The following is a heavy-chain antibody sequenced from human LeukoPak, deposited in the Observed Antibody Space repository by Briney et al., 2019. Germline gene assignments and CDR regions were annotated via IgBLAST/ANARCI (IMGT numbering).Heavy chain of an antibody. V-gene: IGHV3-48*04. CDR2: ISSSGSTI. Sequence: PGGSLRLSCAASGFTFSGYWMSWVRQAPGKGLEWVSYISSSGSTIYYADSVKGRFTISRDNAKNSLYLQMNSLRAEDTALYCCARKGEAVAGRNYYYYYYMDVWGKGTTVTVSS. J-gene: IGHJ6*03. D-gene: IGHD6-19*01. CDR3: ARKGEAVAGRNYYYYYYMDV. CDR1: GFTFSGYW.